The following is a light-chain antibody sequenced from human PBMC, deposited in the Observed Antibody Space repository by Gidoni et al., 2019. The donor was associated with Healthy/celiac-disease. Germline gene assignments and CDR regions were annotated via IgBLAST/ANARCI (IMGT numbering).Light chain of an antibody. V-gene: IGKV3-20*01. CDR2: GAS. CDR3: QQFET. Sequence: EIVLTKSPGTLSLSPGERATLSCRASQSVSSSYLAWYQQKPGQAPRLLIYGASSRATGIPDRFSGSGSGTDFTLTISRLEPEDLAVYYCQQFETFGPGTKVDIK. J-gene: IGKJ3*01. CDR1: QSVSSSY.